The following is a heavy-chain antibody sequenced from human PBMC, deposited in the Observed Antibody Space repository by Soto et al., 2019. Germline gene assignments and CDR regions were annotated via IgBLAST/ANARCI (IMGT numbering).Heavy chain of an antibody. J-gene: IGHJ5*02. Sequence: EVQLVESGGGLVQPGGSLRLSCAASGFTVSSNYMSWVRQAPGKGLEWVSVIYSGGTTYYADSVKGRFTISRDNSKNTLYLQMNSLRAEDTAVYDCAINGDSSDYSGGFDPWGQGTLVTVSS. CDR2: IYSGGTT. CDR1: GFTVSSNY. CDR3: AINGDSSDYSGGFDP. V-gene: IGHV3-66*01. D-gene: IGHD3-22*01.